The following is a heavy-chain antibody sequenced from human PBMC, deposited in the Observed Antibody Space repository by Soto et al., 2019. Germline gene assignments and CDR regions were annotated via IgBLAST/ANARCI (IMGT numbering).Heavy chain of an antibody. CDR3: ARDRFGAFDY. J-gene: IGHJ4*02. Sequence: QVQLVESGGGVVQPGRSLRLSCAASGFTFNNFAMHWVRQAPGKGLEWVAVISYDGSNKYYADSVRGRFTISRDNSKNPLYLQMNSLRGEDTAVYYCARDRFGAFDYWGQGTLLTVSS. CDR1: GFTFNNFA. V-gene: IGHV3-30-3*01. CDR2: ISYDGSNK. D-gene: IGHD3-10*01.